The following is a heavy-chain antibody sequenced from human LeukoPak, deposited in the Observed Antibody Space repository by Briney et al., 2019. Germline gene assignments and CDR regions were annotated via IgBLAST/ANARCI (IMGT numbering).Heavy chain of an antibody. J-gene: IGHJ6*02. Sequence: ASVKVSCKASGYTFTSYYMHWVRQAPGQGLEWMGIINPRGGSTSYAQKFQGRVTMTRDTSTSTVYMELSSLRSEDTAVYYCARAYNPFGGMDVWGQGTTVTVSS. CDR1: GYTFTSYY. V-gene: IGHV1-46*01. CDR2: INPRGGST. D-gene: IGHD1-1*01. CDR3: ARAYNPFGGMDV.